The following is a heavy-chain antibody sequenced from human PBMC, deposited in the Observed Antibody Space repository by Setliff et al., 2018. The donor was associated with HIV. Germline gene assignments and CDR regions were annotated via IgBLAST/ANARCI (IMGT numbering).Heavy chain of an antibody. D-gene: IGHD2-2*02. CDR1: GDSITNDDYY. Sequence: LSLTCTVSGDSITNDDYYWGWIRQPPGKGLEWIAIIHYNGRTYYDLSLKSRVTIFVDTSKTQFYLKLRSVTSSDTAVYYCARYTSKVDWFDPWGQGTLVTVSS. J-gene: IGHJ5*02. V-gene: IGHV4-39*01. CDR3: ARYTSKVDWFDP. CDR2: IHYNGRT.